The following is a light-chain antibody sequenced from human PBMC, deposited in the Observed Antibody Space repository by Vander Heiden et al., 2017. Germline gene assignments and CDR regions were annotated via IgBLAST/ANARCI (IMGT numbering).Light chain of an antibody. CDR3: QLWDSSTAV. CDR1: IIGSKN. CDR2: RDS. J-gene: IGLJ2*01. V-gene: IGLV3-9*01. Sequence: SYELTQPLSVSVALGQTARITCGKNIIGSKNVHWYQQKPGQAPVLVIYRDSNRPSGIPERFSGSNSGNTATLTISRAQAGDEADYYCQLWDSSTAVFGGGTKLTVL.